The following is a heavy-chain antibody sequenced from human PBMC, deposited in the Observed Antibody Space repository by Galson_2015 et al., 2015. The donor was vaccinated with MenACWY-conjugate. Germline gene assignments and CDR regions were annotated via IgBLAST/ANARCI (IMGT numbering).Heavy chain of an antibody. V-gene: IGHV3-74*01. CDR1: GFTFSSYW. CDR3: ARAVGVVVPAAIIGKMKRREVDY. Sequence: SLRLSCAASGFTFSSYWMHWVRQAPGKGLVWVSRINSDGSSTSYADSVKGRFTISRDNAKNTLYLQMNSLRAEDTAVYYCARAVGVVVPAAIIGKMKRREVDYWGQGTLVTVSS. J-gene: IGHJ4*02. D-gene: IGHD2-2*02. CDR2: INSDGSST.